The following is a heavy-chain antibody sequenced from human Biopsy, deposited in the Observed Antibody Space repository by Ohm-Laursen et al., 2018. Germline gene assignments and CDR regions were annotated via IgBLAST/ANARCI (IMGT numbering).Heavy chain of an antibody. Sequence: SDTLSLTCAVSDGSINSYYWNWIRQPPGKGLQWIGYVYYTGSTDYNPSLQSRVTISVDTSKNHFSLRLRSVTPADTAIYYRARDRGYYSDRTVPGYFDLWGRGTLVTVSS. CDR3: ARDRGYYSDRTVPGYFDL. J-gene: IGHJ2*01. CDR2: VYYTGST. V-gene: IGHV4-59*01. D-gene: IGHD3-22*01. CDR1: DGSINSYY.